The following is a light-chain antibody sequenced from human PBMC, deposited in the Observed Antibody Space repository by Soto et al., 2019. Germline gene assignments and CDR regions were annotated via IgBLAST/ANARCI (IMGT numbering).Light chain of an antibody. CDR1: SSTFGSNT. CDR3: AAWDDSLNGRV. Sequence: QSVLTQPPSASGTPGQRVTISCSGSSSTFGSNTVNWYQQLPGTAPKLLIYSNNQRPSGVPYRFSGSKSGTSASLAISGLQSEDEADYYCAAWDDSLNGRVFGTGTKVTVL. J-gene: IGLJ1*01. CDR2: SNN. V-gene: IGLV1-44*01.